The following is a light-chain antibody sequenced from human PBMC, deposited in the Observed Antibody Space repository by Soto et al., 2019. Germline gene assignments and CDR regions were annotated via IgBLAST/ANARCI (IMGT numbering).Light chain of an antibody. CDR1: QSISSW. CDR3: QQYNSYYLT. CDR2: DAS. J-gene: IGKJ4*01. Sequence: DIQMTQSPSTLSASVGDRVTITCRASQSISSWLAWYQQKPGKAPKLLIYDASSLESGVPSRFSGSGSGTEFTLTISSLQPDDFETYYCQQYNSYYLTFGGVTKVEIK. V-gene: IGKV1-5*01.